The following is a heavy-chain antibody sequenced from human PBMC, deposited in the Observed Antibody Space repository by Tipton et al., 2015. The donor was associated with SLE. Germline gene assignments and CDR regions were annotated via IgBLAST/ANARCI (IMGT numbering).Heavy chain of an antibody. V-gene: IGHV4-4*09. CDR2: IYTNGNP. J-gene: IGHJ5*02. CDR3: ARLGAASGRRWFDP. CDR1: GASVISHD. D-gene: IGHD6-13*01. Sequence: TLSLTCNVSGASVISHDWAWIRQSPGKGLDWIGKIYTNGNPNYNPSLRSRVALSVDTYKNLFYLKLTTVTDADTAVYYCARLGAASGRRWFDPWGQGTLVTVSS.